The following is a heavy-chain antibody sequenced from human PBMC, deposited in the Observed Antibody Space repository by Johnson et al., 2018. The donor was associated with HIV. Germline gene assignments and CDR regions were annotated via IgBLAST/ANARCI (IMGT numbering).Heavy chain of an antibody. Sequence: VQLLESGGGVVQPGRSLRLSCAASGFTFSSYGMHWVRQAPGKGLEWVSGINWNGGSTGYADSVKGRFTISRDNAKNSLYLQMNSLRAEDTALYYCARVKGYGIPNAFDIWGQGTMVTVSS. CDR1: GFTFSSYG. D-gene: IGHD5-18*01. CDR3: ARVKGYGIPNAFDI. CDR2: INWNGGST. V-gene: IGHV3-20*04. J-gene: IGHJ3*02.